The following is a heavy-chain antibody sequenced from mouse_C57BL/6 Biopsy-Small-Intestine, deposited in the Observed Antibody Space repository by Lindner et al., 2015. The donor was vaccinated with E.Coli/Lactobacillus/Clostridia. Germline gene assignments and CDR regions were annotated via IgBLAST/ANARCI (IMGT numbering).Heavy chain of an antibody. J-gene: IGHJ2*01. CDR2: IYPGGGYT. D-gene: IGHD1-1*01. V-gene: IGHV1-63*01. CDR1: GYTFTHYW. Sequence: VQLQESGAELVRPGTSVKMSCKASGYTFTHYWIGWAKQRPGHGLEWIGDIYPGGGYTNYNEKFKGKATLTADKSSSTAYMQFSSLTSEDSAIYYCARLLRDYFDYWGQGTTLTVSS. CDR3: ARLLRDYFDY.